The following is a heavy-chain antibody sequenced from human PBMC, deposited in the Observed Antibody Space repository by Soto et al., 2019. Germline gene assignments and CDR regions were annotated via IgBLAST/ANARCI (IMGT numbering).Heavy chain of an antibody. CDR2: IYYSGST. CDR3: ARRLSHRIAAPRFGFDP. Sequence: QLQLQESGPGLVKPSETLSLTCTVSGGSISSSSYYWGWIRQPPGKGLEWIGSIYYSGSTYYNPSLKSRVTISVDTSKNQFSLKLSSVTAADTAVYYCARRLSHRIAAPRFGFDPWGQGTLVTVSS. V-gene: IGHV4-39*01. J-gene: IGHJ5*02. D-gene: IGHD6-13*01. CDR1: GGSISSSSYY.